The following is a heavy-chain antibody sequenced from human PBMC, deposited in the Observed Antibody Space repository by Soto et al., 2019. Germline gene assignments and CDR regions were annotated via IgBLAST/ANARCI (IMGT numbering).Heavy chain of an antibody. D-gene: IGHD3-10*01. CDR2: ISYSGST. J-gene: IGHJ5*02. CDR3: TRRQGSYLDP. CDR1: GGSISSFY. Sequence: QVQLQESGPGLVKPSETLSLNCTVSGGSISSFYWSWVRQTPGKGLEWIGYISYSGSTNYNPSLKRRFHIAVDTSKQQFPLKLTSVTTADTAVYYCTRRQGSYLDPWGQGTLVTVSS. V-gene: IGHV4-59*01.